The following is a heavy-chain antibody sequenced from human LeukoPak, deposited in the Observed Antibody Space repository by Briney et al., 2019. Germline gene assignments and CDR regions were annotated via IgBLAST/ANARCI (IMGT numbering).Heavy chain of an antibody. CDR2: ISGSGGST. CDR3: AKKEGTVTWGVDY. CDR1: GFTFSSYA. D-gene: IGHD4-17*01. J-gene: IGHJ4*02. V-gene: IGHV3-23*01. Sequence: PGGSLRLSCAASGFTFSSYAMSWVRQAPRGRRERVSAISGSGGSTYYADSVKGRYTISRDNSKNTLYLQMNSLRAEDTAVCYCAKKEGTVTWGVDYWGQGTLVTVSS.